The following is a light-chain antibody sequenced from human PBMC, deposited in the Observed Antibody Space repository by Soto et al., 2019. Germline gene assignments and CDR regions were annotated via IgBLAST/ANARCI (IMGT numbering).Light chain of an antibody. CDR2: GAS. V-gene: IGKV1-39*01. J-gene: IGKJ1*01. CDR1: QGIARS. CDR3: LQSYTTPRT. Sequence: IPLTQSPSSLSASVGDRVTITCRASQGIARSLNWYQQRPGEAPNLLVYGASNLHSGVPPRFSGSGSGTDYTLTISGLQPEDLGTYYCLQSYTTPRTFGQGTTVEIK.